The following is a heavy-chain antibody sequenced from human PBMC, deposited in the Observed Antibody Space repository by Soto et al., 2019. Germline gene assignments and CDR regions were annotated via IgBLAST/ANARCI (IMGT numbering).Heavy chain of an antibody. CDR1: GFTFSSYA. D-gene: IGHD6-19*01. Sequence: GGSLRLSCAASGFTFSSYAMSWVRQAPGKGLEWVSAISGSGGSTYYADSVKGRFTISRDNSKNTLYLQMNSLRAEDTAVYYCAKVGPLNRGAVAGHYYYYYGMDVWGQGTTVTVS. J-gene: IGHJ6*02. V-gene: IGHV3-23*01. CDR3: AKVGPLNRGAVAGHYYYYYGMDV. CDR2: ISGSGGST.